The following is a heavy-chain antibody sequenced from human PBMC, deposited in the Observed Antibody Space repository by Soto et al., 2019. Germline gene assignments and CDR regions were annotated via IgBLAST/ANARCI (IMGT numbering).Heavy chain of an antibody. CDR3: ARGPPSFTVFGEMLYGMDV. CDR2: INPNSGGT. CDR1: GYTFTGYY. D-gene: IGHD3-3*01. V-gene: IGHV1-2*04. J-gene: IGHJ6*02. Sequence: RASVKVSCKASGYTFTGYYMHWVRQAPGQGLEWMGWINPNSGGTNYVQKFQGWVTMTRDTSISTAYMELSRLRSDDTATYYCARGPPSFTVFGEMLYGMDVWGQGTTVTVSS.